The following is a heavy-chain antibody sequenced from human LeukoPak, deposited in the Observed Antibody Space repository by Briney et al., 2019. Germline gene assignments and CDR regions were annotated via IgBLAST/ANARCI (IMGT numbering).Heavy chain of an antibody. Sequence: GGSLRLSCAASGFTFSSYGMHWVRQAPGKGLEWVAVISYDGSNKYYADSVKGRFTISRDNSKNTLYLQMNSLRAEDTAVYYCAKGVIPAVDYWGQGTLVTVSS. V-gene: IGHV3-30*18. CDR2: ISYDGSNK. CDR3: AKGVIPAVDY. D-gene: IGHD2-2*01. CDR1: GFTFSSYG. J-gene: IGHJ4*02.